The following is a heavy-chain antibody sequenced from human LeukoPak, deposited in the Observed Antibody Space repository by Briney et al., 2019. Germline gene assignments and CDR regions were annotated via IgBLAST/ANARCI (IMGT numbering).Heavy chain of an antibody. CDR2: INHSGST. CDR3: ARGHRRYSSGWFDY. V-gene: IGHV4-34*01. D-gene: IGHD6-19*01. J-gene: IGHJ4*02. CDR1: GFTFDDYG. Sequence: GSLRLSCAASGFTFDDYGMSWVRQPPGKGLEWIGEINHSGSTNYNPSLKSRVTISVDTSKNQFSLKLSSVTAADTAVYYCARGHRRYSSGWFDYWGQGTLVTVSS.